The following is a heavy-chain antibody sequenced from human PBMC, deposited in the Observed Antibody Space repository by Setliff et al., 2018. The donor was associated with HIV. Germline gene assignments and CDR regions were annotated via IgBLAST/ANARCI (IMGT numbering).Heavy chain of an antibody. CDR3: AKETPMGLEWSSPDPRNYNAYYYMDV. D-gene: IGHD3-3*01. Sequence: GSLRLSCEGSGFTFGSYTMSWVRQSPGKGLEWLSVIYSGSGSTNYADSVKGRFTVSRDNSKNMLYLQMNSLSVEDTATYHCAKETPMGLEWSSPDPRNYNAYYYMDVWGEGTAVTVSS. CDR1: GFTFGSYT. V-gene: IGHV3-23*03. J-gene: IGHJ6*03. CDR2: IYSGSGST.